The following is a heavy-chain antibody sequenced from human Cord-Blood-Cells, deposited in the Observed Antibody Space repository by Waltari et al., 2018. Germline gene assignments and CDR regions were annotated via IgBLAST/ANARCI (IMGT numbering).Heavy chain of an antibody. D-gene: IGHD7-27*01. CDR1: GETFTSYD. V-gene: IGHV1-8*03. CDR2: MNPNSGNT. Sequence: QVQLVQSGAEVKKPGASVKVSCTASGETFTSYDITWVRQATGQGLEWMGWMNPNSGNTGYAQKFQDRVTITRNTSISTAYMELSSLRSEDTAVYYCARWEGNNWGNAFDIWGQGTMVTVSS. CDR3: ARWEGNNWGNAFDI. J-gene: IGHJ3*02.